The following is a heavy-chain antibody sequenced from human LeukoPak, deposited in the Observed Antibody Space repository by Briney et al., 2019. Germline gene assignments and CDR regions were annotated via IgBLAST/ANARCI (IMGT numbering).Heavy chain of an antibody. V-gene: IGHV4-34*01. Sequence: SETLSLTCTVSGGSFSGYYWSWIRQPPGKGLEWIGEINHSGSTNYNPSLKSRVTISVDTSKNQFSLKLSSVTAADTAVYYCARLDVDTAMAHDAFDIWGQGTMVTVSS. J-gene: IGHJ3*02. D-gene: IGHD5-18*01. CDR1: GGSFSGYY. CDR2: INHSGST. CDR3: ARLDVDTAMAHDAFDI.